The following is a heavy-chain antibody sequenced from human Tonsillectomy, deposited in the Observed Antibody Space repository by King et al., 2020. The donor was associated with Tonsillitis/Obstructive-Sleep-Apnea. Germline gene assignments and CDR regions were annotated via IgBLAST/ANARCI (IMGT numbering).Heavy chain of an antibody. J-gene: IGHJ6*03. CDR3: GRDHFMDV. CDR2: LSHDGRNK. CDR1: GFPFRSYV. V-gene: IGHV3-30*10. Sequence: VQLVESGGGVVQPERSLRLSCGASGFPFRSYVMHWVRQAPGKGLEGLAFLSHDGRNKYYTDSLKGRFTISRDNSKNTLDLQMNSLRGEDTAVYYWGRDHFMDVWGKGTTVTVSS.